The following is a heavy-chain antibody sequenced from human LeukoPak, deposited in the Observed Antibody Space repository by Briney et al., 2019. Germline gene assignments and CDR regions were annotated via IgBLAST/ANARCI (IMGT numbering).Heavy chain of an antibody. CDR1: GFTFSNSA. V-gene: IGHV3-7*01. CDR3: AKEVGIAAAGSFNDYYMDV. D-gene: IGHD6-13*01. Sequence: GGSLRLSCAASGFTFSNSAMNWVRQAPGKGLEWVANIKQDGSEKYYVDSVKGRFTISRDNAKNSLYLQMNSLRAEDTAVYYCAKEVGIAAAGSFNDYYMDVWGKGTTVTISS. CDR2: IKQDGSEK. J-gene: IGHJ6*03.